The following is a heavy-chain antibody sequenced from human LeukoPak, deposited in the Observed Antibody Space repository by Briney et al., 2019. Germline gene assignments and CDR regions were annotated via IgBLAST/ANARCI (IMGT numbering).Heavy chain of an antibody. Sequence: GASVKVSCKASGYIFSSYDITWVRQAPGQGLEWVGWISLYNGNTNYAQKIQGRVTMTTDTSTSTAYMELRSLRSDDTAVYYCARNRGGMEGGLFYMDVWGKGTTVTVSS. V-gene: IGHV1-18*01. CDR2: ISLYNGNT. CDR3: ARNRGGMEGGLFYMDV. CDR1: GYIFSSYD. J-gene: IGHJ6*03. D-gene: IGHD3-10*01.